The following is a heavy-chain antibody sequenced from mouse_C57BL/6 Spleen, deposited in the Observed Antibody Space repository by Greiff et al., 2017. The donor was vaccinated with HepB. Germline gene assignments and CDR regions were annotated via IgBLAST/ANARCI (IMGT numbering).Heavy chain of an antibody. CDR2: IDPSDSYT. CDR3: ARGELRYFDV. V-gene: IGHV1-50*01. CDR1: GYTFTSYW. D-gene: IGHD2-1*01. J-gene: IGHJ1*03. Sequence: QVQLKQPGAELVKPGASVKLSCKASGYTFTSYWMQWVKQRPGQGLEWIGEIDPSDSYTNYNQKFKGKATLTVDTSSSTAYMQLSSLTSEDSAVYYCARGELRYFDVWGTGTTVTVSS.